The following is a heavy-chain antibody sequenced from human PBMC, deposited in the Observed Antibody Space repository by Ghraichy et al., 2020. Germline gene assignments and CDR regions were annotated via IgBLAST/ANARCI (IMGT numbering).Heavy chain of an antibody. CDR2: INPNSGGT. D-gene: IGHD3-3*01. V-gene: IGHV1-2*02. J-gene: IGHJ4*02. CDR1: GYTFTGYY. Sequence: ASVKVSCKASGYTFTGYYMHWVRQAPGQGLEWMGWINPNSGGTNYAQKFQGRVTMTRDTSISTAYMELSRLRSDDTAVYYCARTGVGDFWSGYYTAFDYWGQGTLVTVSS. CDR3: ARTGVGDFWSGYYTAFDY.